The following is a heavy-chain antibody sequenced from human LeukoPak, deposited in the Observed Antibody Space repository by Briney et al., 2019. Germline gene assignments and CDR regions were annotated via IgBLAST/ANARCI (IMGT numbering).Heavy chain of an antibody. CDR3: ARAAMVRGVDYFDY. CDR2: ISDTGGTT. J-gene: IGHJ4*02. D-gene: IGHD3-10*01. V-gene: IGHV3-23*01. CDR1: GFTFSSYS. Sequence: PGGSLRLSCAASGFTFSSYSMAWVRQAPGMGLEWVSVISDTGGTTYYADSVKGRFTISRDSSKNTLYLQMNSLRAEDTAVYFCARAAMVRGVDYFDYWGQGTLVTVSS.